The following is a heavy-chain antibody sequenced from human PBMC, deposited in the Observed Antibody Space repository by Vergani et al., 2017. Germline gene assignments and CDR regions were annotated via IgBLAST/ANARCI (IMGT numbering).Heavy chain of an antibody. CDR3: ARSDSSGYYYVAY. V-gene: IGHV4-59*01. J-gene: IGHJ4*02. D-gene: IGHD3-22*01. CDR2: IYYSGST. Sequence: QVQLQESGLGLVKPSETLSLTCTVSGGSISSYYWSWIRQPPGKGLEWIGYIYYSGSTNYNPSLKSRVTISVDTSKNQFSLKLSSVTAADTAVYYCARSDSSGYYYVAYWGQGTLVTVSS. CDR1: GGSISSYY.